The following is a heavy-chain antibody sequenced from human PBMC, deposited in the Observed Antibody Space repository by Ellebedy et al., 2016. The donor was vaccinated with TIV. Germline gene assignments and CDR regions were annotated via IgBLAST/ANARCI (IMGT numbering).Heavy chain of an antibody. CDR3: ARRGWQRAPAHQYSIGV. CDR2: INHSGST. D-gene: IGHD2-2*01. J-gene: IGHJ6*03. V-gene: IGHV4-34*01. Sequence: MPSETLSLTCAVYGGSFSGYYWTWIRQSPGKGLEWIGEINHSGSTNYNPSLKSRVTISQDATKNQFSLKLIAATAADTAVDYCARRGWQRAPAHQYSIGVWGKGTTVTVSS. CDR1: GGSFSGYY.